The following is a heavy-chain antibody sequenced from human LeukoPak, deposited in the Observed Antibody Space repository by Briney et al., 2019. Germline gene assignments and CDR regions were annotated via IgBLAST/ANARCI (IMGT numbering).Heavy chain of an antibody. CDR1: GFTFDDYA. CDR3: AKDQGCSSTSCYLIDY. Sequence: PGGSLRLSCAASGFTFDDYAMHWVRQAPGKGLEWVSGISWNSGSIGYADSVKGRFTISRDNAKNSLYLQMNSLRAEDTAVYYCAKDQGCSSTSCYLIDYWGQGTLVTVSS. CDR2: ISWNSGSI. D-gene: IGHD2-2*01. J-gene: IGHJ4*02. V-gene: IGHV3-9*01.